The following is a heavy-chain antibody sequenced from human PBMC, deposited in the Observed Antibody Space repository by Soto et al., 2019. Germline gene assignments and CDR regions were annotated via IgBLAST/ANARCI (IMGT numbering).Heavy chain of an antibody. J-gene: IGHJ6*02. D-gene: IGHD6-19*01. CDR2: IYYSGST. CDR3: ARVGSGAGTDYYYYGMDV. CDR1: GGSISSYY. Sequence: PSETLSLTCTVSGGSISSYYWSWIRQPPGKGLEWIGYIYYSGSTNYNPSLKSRVTISVDTSKNQFSLKLSSVTAADTAVYYCARVGSGAGTDYYYYGMDVWGQGTTVTVS. V-gene: IGHV4-59*01.